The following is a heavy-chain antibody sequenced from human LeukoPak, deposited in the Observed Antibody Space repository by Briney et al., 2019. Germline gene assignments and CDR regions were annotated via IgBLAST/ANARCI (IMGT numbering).Heavy chain of an antibody. CDR2: IYTRGKT. CDR3: ARHLHSDGSGSYLNWLDP. Sequence: SETLSLTCTVSGGSVSSYYWSWIRQPPGKGLDWVGYIYTRGKTNSNPSLKGRVTILGDTSKNQFSLKLSSVTAADTAVYYCARHLHSDGSGSYLNWLDPWGQGILVTVSS. J-gene: IGHJ5*02. D-gene: IGHD3-10*01. V-gene: IGHV4-4*09. CDR1: GGSVSSYY.